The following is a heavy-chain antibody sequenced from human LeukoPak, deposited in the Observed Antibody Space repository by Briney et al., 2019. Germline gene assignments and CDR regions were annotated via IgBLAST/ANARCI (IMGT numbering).Heavy chain of an antibody. V-gene: IGHV1-2*02. CDR2: INPNSGGT. Sequence: ASVKVSCKASGYTFTGYYMHWVRQAPGQGLEWMGWINPNSGGTNYAQKFQGRVTMTRDTSISTAYMELSRLRSDDTAVYYCARGLDGSGSYWWFDPWGQGTLVTVSS. J-gene: IGHJ5*02. CDR1: GYTFTGYY. D-gene: IGHD3-10*01. CDR3: ARGLDGSGSYWWFDP.